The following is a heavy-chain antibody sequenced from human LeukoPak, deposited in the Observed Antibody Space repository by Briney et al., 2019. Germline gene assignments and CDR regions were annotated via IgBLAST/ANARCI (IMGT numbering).Heavy chain of an antibody. CDR3: ARDCGGPHYFDY. J-gene: IGHJ4*02. Sequence: GGSLRLSCAASGFTFSSHDMNWVRQAPGKGLEWVSSITTATSSYIYYADSVKGRFTISRDDAKNSLYLQMDSLRAEDTAVYYCARDCGGPHYFDYWGQGTLVTVSS. CDR1: GFTFSSHD. D-gene: IGHD2-21*01. CDR2: ITTATSSYI. V-gene: IGHV3-21*01.